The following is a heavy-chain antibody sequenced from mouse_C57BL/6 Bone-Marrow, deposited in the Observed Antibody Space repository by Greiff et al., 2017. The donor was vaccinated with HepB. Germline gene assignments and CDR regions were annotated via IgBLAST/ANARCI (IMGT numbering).Heavy chain of an antibody. CDR2: IDPNSGGT. D-gene: IGHD2-4*01. Sequence: QVQLKQPGAELVKPGASVKLSCKASGYTFTSYWMHWVKQRPGRGLEWIGRIDPNSGGTKYNEKFKSKATLTVDKPSSTAYMQLSSLTSEDSAVYYCARWDRGLRRGRYFDVWGTGTTVTVSS. V-gene: IGHV1-72*01. CDR1: GYTFTSYW. CDR3: ARWDRGLRRGRYFDV. J-gene: IGHJ1*03.